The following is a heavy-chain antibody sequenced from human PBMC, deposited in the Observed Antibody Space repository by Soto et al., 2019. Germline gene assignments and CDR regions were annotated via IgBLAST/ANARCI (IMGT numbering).Heavy chain of an antibody. Sequence: GESLKISCKGSGYSFTSYWIGWVRQMPGKGLEWMGIIYPGDSDTRYSPSFQGQVTIPADKSISTAYLQWSSLKASDTAMYYCARLHTLEWLLRTDPPSSGMDVWGQGTTVTVSS. CDR3: ARLHTLEWLLRTDPPSSGMDV. V-gene: IGHV5-51*01. CDR1: GYSFTSYW. D-gene: IGHD3-3*01. CDR2: IYPGDSDT. J-gene: IGHJ6*02.